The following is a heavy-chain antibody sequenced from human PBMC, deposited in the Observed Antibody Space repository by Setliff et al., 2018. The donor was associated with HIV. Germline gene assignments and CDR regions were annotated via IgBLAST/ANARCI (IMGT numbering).Heavy chain of an antibody. J-gene: IGHJ4*02. CDR2: ISPSSTII. CDR3: ARDYSRYTWNYFDY. CDR1: GFSFSSYS. V-gene: IGHV3-48*01. D-gene: IGHD1-20*01. Sequence: GGSLRLSCGASGFSFSSYSMNWVRQAPGKGLEWVSYISPSSTIIYYPDSVKGRFTTSRDNARNSLYLEMNSLRAEDTALYYCARDYSRYTWNYFDYWGQGTLVTVSS.